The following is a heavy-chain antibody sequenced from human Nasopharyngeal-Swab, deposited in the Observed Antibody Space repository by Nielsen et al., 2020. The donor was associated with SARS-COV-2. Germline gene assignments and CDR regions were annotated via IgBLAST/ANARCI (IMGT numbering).Heavy chain of an antibody. CDR3: AKEGGYYDLTTYFDY. CDR2: ISWNSGSI. V-gene: IGHV3-9*01. J-gene: IGHJ4*02. CDR1: GFTFDDYA. Sequence: GGSLRLSCAASGFTFDDYAMHWVRQAPGKGLEWVSGISWNSGSIGYADSVKGRFTISRDNAKNSLYLQMNSLRAEDTAVYYCAKEGGYYDLTTYFDYWGQGTLVTVSS. D-gene: IGHD3-22*01.